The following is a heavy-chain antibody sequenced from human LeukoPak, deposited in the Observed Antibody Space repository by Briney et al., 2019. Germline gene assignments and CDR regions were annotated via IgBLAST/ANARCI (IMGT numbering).Heavy chain of an antibody. V-gene: IGHV1-2*02. Sequence: ASVNVSFKASVYSFIVYYMHWVRQAPGQGLEWVGWINPNSGGAIYGQKFQGRVTMTRDTSITTVYMELSSLKSDDTAVYYCARAYYDTSSNYIDYWGQGTLVTVSS. CDR2: INPNSGGA. D-gene: IGHD3-16*01. J-gene: IGHJ4*02. CDR3: ARAYYDTSSNYIDY. CDR1: VYSFIVYY.